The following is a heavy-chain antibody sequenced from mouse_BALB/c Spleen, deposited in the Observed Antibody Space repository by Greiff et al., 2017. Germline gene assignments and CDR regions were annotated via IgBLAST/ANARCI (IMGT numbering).Heavy chain of an antibody. J-gene: IGHJ4*01. D-gene: IGHD2-1*01. V-gene: IGHV5-6-4*01. Sequence: EVKLVESGGGLVKPGGSLKLSCAASGFTFSSYTMSWVRQTPEKRLEWVATISNGGSTYYPDSVKGRFTISRDNAKNTLYLQMSSLKSEDTAMYYCARDYYLDYWGQGTSVTVAS. CDR3: ARDYYLDY. CDR1: GFTFSSYT. CDR2: ISNGGST.